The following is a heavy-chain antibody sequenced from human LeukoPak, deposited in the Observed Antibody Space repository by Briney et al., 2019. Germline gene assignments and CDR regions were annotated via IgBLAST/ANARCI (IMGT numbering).Heavy chain of an antibody. J-gene: IGHJ4*02. D-gene: IGHD6-13*01. V-gene: IGHV3-7*04. CDR3: ARGGGMRSWYDFDY. CDR2: IKEAGSEK. CDR1: GFTFSSSA. Sequence: GGSLRLSCAASGFTFSSSAMSWVRQAPGKGLEFMANIKEAGSEKYYVDSVKGRFTISRDNDKNSVHLQMNNLRAEDTAVYYCARGGGMRSWYDFDYWGQGILVTVSS.